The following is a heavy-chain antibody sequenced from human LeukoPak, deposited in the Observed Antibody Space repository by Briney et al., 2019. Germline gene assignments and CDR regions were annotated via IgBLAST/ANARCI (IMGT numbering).Heavy chain of an antibody. CDR3: ARKGYDSSGYYDY. J-gene: IGHJ4*02. D-gene: IGHD3-22*01. Sequence: SETLSLTCTVSGGSISSYYWSWIRQPPGKGLEWIGYIYYSGRTNYNPSLKSRVTISVDTSKNQFSLKLSSVTAADTAVYYCARKGYDSSGYYDYWGQGTLVTVSS. CDR2: IYYSGRT. V-gene: IGHV4-59*01. CDR1: GGSISSYY.